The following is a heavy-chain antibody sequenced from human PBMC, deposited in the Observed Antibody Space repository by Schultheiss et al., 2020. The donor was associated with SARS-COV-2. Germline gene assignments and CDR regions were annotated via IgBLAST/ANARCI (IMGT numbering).Heavy chain of an antibody. Sequence: GESLKISCAASGFTVSSNYMSWVRQAPGKGLEWVSVIYSGGSTYYADSVKGRFTISRDNSKNTLYLQMNSLRAEDTAVYYCARLRVLRFLEWLSLIAHFDYWGQGTLVTVSS. CDR3: ARLRVLRFLEWLSLIAHFDY. J-gene: IGHJ4*02. CDR1: GFTVSSNY. CDR2: IYSGGST. V-gene: IGHV3-53*01. D-gene: IGHD3-3*01.